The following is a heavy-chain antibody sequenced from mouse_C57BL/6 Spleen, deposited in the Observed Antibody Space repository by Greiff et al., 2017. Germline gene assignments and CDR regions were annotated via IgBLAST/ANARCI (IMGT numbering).Heavy chain of an antibody. CDR1: GYTFTSYW. CDR2: IDPSDSET. V-gene: IGHV1-52*01. Sequence: VQLQQPGAELVRPGPSVKMSCKASGYTFTSYWMHWVKQRPIQGLEWIGNIDPSDSETHYNQKFNDKATLTVDYSSSTAYMQLSSLTSEDSAVYYCASGYDYGKAWFAYGGQGALVTVAA. D-gene: IGHD2-4*01. CDR3: ASGYDYGKAWFAY. J-gene: IGHJ3*01.